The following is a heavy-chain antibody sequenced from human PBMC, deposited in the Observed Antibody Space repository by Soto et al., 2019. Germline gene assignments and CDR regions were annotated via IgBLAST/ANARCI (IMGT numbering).Heavy chain of an antibody. CDR3: ARDGREASGMDV. CDR2: IYYRGST. J-gene: IGHJ6*04. V-gene: IGHV4-59*11. CDR1: GVSINSHY. Sequence: TLFLACRVSGVSINSHYWSSVRQAPGKGLEWIGHIYYRGSTTYNPSLRSRSTISVDTSNNQFSLKLNSVTTADTAVYYCARDGREASGMDVWGKGTKVTVSS. D-gene: IGHD1-26*01.